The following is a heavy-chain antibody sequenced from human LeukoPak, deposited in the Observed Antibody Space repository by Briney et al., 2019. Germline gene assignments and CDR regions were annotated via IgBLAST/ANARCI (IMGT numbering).Heavy chain of an antibody. Sequence: SETLSLTCTVSGGSISSSSYYWGWIRQPPGKGLEWIGSIYYSGSTNYNPSLKSRVTISVDTSKNQFSLKLSSVTAADTAVYYCARTLKSGGGAFDIWGQGTMVTVSS. V-gene: IGHV4-39*07. CDR1: GGSISSSSYY. J-gene: IGHJ3*02. CDR2: IYYSGST. CDR3: ARTLKSGGGAFDI. D-gene: IGHD3-10*01.